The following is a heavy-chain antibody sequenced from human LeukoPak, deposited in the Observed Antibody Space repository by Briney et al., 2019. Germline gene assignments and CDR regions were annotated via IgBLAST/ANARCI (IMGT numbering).Heavy chain of an antibody. D-gene: IGHD2-15*01. V-gene: IGHV4-30-4*01. CDR1: GASISSGDYY. J-gene: IGHJ5*02. CDR3: ARPKGRGCNGGTCYTDSFDR. Sequence: SETLSLTCTVSGASISSGDYYWSWIRQPPGKGLEWIGYIHYSGNSYYNPSLKSRVTISIDTSKNQFSLKLSSVTAADTAVYYCARPKGRGCNGGTCYTDSFDRWGQGTLVTVSS. CDR2: IHYSGNS.